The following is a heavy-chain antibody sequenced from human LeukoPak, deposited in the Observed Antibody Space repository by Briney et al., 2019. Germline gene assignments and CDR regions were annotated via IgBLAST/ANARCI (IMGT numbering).Heavy chain of an antibody. J-gene: IGHJ4*02. V-gene: IGHV3-15*01. Sequence: GGSLRLSCAASGFTFSNAWMSWVRQAPGKGLEWVGRIKSKTDGGTTDYAAPVKGRFTISRDDSKNTLYLQMNSLKTEDTAVYYCTTELRRKLLGFDYWGQGTLVTVLS. CDR1: GFTFSNAW. CDR2: IKSKTDGGTT. CDR3: TTELRRKLLGFDY. D-gene: IGHD4/OR15-4a*01.